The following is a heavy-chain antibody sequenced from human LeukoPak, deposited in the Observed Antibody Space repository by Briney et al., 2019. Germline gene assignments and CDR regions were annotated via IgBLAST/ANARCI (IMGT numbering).Heavy chain of an antibody. J-gene: IGHJ3*02. CDR2: IYYSGST. CDR1: GDSITSSSYY. V-gene: IGHV4-39*07. D-gene: IGHD3-22*01. Sequence: SETLSLTCTVSGDSITSSSYYWGWIRQPPGKGLEWIGSIYYSGSTYYNPSLKSRVTMSVDRSKTQFSLRLRSVTAADTAIYYCARGKYYYDDSASVNRASRTAFDIWAQGTMVIVSS. CDR3: ARGKYYYDDSASVNRASRTAFDI.